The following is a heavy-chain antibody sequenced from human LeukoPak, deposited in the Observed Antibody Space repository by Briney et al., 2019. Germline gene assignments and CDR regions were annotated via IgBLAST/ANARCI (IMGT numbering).Heavy chain of an antibody. CDR3: ARHKTTMLGDYFDL. CDR1: GGPINYYY. D-gene: IGHD3-3*01. Sequence: KPSETLSLTCTVSGGPINYYYWSWIRQPPGEGLEWIGYIYYSGSTNYNPSLKSRVTISVDTSKNQFSLKLSSVTTADTAVYYCARHKTTMLGDYFDLCGRGTLVTVSS. CDR2: IYYSGST. V-gene: IGHV4-59*01. J-gene: IGHJ2*01.